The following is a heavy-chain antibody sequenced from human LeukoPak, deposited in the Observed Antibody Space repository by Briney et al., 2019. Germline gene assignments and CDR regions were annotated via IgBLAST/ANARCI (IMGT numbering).Heavy chain of an antibody. Sequence: GRSLRLSCAASGFTFSSYGMHWVRQAPGKGLEWVAVISYDGSNKYYADSVKGRFTISRVNSKNTVYLEVSSLGAEDTAVYYCARDWGGQRENYYYGMDVWGQGTTVTVSS. V-gene: IGHV3-30*03. CDR2: ISYDGSNK. J-gene: IGHJ6*02. CDR1: GFTFSSYG. CDR3: ARDWGGQRENYYYGMDV. D-gene: IGHD3-16*01.